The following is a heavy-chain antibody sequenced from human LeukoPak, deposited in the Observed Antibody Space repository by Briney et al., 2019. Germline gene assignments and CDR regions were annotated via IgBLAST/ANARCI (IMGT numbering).Heavy chain of an antibody. CDR2: INSDGSST. D-gene: IGHD7-27*01. Sequence: GGSLRLSCAASGFTFSSYSMHWVRQAPGKGLVWVSRINSDGSSTTYADSVKGRFTISRDNAKNTLYLQMNSLRAEDTAAYYCARDLLTASVWGSGYYYNGMDVWGQGTTVTVSS. CDR3: ARDLLTASVWGSGYYYNGMDV. CDR1: GFTFSSYS. J-gene: IGHJ6*02. V-gene: IGHV3-74*01.